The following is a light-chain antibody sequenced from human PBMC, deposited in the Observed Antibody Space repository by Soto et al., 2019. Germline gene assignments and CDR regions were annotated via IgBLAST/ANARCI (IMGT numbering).Light chain of an antibody. CDR1: QGISKY. Sequence: DIQMTQSPSSLSASVGDRVTITCRARQGISKYLAWYQQKPGKVPKVLIYAASTLQSGVPSRFSGSGSGTDFTLTISSLQPEDVATYYCHEYNSAPFTFGPGTKVGIK. V-gene: IGKV1-27*01. CDR3: HEYNSAPFT. CDR2: AAS. J-gene: IGKJ3*01.